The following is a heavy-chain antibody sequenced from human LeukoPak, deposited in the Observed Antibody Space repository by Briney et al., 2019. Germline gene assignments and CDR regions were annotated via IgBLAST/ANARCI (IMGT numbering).Heavy chain of an antibody. CDR2: ISYDGSNK. Sequence: PGGSLRLSCAASGFTFSSYAMRWVRQAPGKGLEWVAVISYDGSNKYYADSVKGRFTISRDNSKNTLYLQMNSLRAEDTAVYYCAREVPAAGDYYFDYWGQGTLVTVSS. V-gene: IGHV3-30-3*01. J-gene: IGHJ4*02. CDR3: AREVPAAGDYYFDY. D-gene: IGHD6-13*01. CDR1: GFTFSSYA.